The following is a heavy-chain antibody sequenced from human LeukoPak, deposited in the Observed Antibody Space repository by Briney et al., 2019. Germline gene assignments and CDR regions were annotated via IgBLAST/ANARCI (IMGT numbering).Heavy chain of an antibody. Sequence: GGPLRLSCAASGFIFSSYAVHWVRQAPGKGLEGVAVISSDGTNKYYGDPVKGRFTISRDNSKNTLYLQMSSLGPEDTAVYYCARDYDYSDGAGGFDRWGQGTLVTVSS. CDR3: ARDYDYSDGAGGFDR. D-gene: IGHD3-16*01. V-gene: IGHV3-30*04. CDR2: ISSDGTNK. CDR1: GFIFSSYA. J-gene: IGHJ5*02.